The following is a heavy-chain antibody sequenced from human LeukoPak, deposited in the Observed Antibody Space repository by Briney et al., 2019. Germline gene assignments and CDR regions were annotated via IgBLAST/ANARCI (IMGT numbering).Heavy chain of an antibody. V-gene: IGHV3-30*18. CDR2: ISYHGSKK. J-gene: IGHJ4*02. CDR1: GCTFSSYG. CDR3: AKDADSSTWYLRYSDY. Sequence: GGSLRLSCAASGCTFSSYGMHWVRQAPGKGLEWVAVISYHGSKKYYADSVKGRITISRDNSKNTLYLQIDSLKVEDTAVYYCAKDADSSTWYLRYSDYWGQGTLVTVSS. D-gene: IGHD6-13*01.